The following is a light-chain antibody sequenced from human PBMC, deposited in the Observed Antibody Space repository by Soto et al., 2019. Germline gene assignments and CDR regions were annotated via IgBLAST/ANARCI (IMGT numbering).Light chain of an antibody. CDR2: WAS. CDR1: QSVLYSSNNKNY. J-gene: IGKJ1*01. Sequence: DIVMTQSPDSLAVSLGERATINCKSSQSVLYSSNNKNYLAWYQQKPEQPPKLLIYWASTREFGVPDRFSGSGSGTDFTLTISSLKAEDVAVYYCQQSYAAPQNFGQGTKVEIK. V-gene: IGKV4-1*01. CDR3: QQSYAAPQN.